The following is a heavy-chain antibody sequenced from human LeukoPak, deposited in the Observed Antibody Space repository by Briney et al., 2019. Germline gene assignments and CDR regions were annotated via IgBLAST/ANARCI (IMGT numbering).Heavy chain of an antibody. CDR1: GDSISNYY. Sequence: SETLSLTCTVSGDSISNYYWSWIRQPPGKGPEWIAYIHYSGNTNYNPSLKSRVTLSFDTSKKQLSLKIIYVTAADTAVYYCASGSTGRFDPWGQGTLVTVSS. D-gene: IGHD2-2*01. V-gene: IGHV4-59*01. CDR2: IHYSGNT. CDR3: ASGSTGRFDP. J-gene: IGHJ5*02.